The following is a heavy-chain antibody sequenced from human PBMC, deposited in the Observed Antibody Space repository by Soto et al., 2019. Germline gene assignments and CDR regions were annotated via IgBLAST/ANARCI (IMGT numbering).Heavy chain of an antibody. CDR1: GYTFTSYY. CDR3: ASGSGSGSYYNDDAFDI. D-gene: IGHD3-10*01. J-gene: IGHJ3*02. Sequence: ASVKVSCKASGYTFTSYYMHWVRQAPGQGLEWMGIINPSGGSTSYAQKFQGRVTMTRDTSTSTVYVELSSLRSEDTAVYYCASGSGSGSYYNDDAFDIWGQGTMVTVSS. CDR2: INPSGGST. V-gene: IGHV1-46*01.